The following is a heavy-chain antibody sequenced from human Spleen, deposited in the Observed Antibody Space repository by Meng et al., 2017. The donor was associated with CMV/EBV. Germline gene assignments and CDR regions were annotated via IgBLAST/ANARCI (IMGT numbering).Heavy chain of an antibody. CDR1: GFTFSSYS. V-gene: IGHV3-21*01. Sequence: GESLKISCAASGFTFSSYSMNWVRQAPGKGLEWVSSISSSSGYIYYADSVKGRFTISRDNAKNSLYLQMNSLRAEDTAVYYCAREVGATDYFDYWGQGTLVTVSS. CDR3: AREVGATDYFDY. J-gene: IGHJ4*02. D-gene: IGHD1-26*01. CDR2: ISSSSGYI.